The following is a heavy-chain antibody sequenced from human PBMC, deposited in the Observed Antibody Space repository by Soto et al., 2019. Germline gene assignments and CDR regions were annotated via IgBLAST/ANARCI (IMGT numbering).Heavy chain of an antibody. CDR2: IWYHASNK. J-gene: IGHJ4*02. CDR3: ARSYYYDSSGYYYADTFDY. D-gene: IGHD3-22*01. Sequence: GGGVRLSCAASGVTFSSDGMHWVRQAPGKGLEWLAVIWYHASNKSSAASVTGPFTISRDNSTNTLYLQMNSLRAEDTAVYYCARSYYYDSSGYYYADTFDYWGQGTLVTVSS. V-gene: IGHV3-33*01. CDR1: GVTFSSDG.